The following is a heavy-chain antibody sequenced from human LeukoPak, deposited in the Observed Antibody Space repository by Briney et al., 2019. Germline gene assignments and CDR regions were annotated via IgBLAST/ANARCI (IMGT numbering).Heavy chain of an antibody. V-gene: IGHV4-34*01. Sequence: PSETLSFTCAVYGGSFSGYYWSWIRQPPGKGLEWIGEINHSGSTNYNPSLKSRVTISVDTSKNQFSLKLSSVTAADTAVYYCATDRYYRMDVWGQGTTVTVSS. CDR3: ATDRYYRMDV. J-gene: IGHJ6*02. CDR1: GGSFSGYY. CDR2: INHSGST.